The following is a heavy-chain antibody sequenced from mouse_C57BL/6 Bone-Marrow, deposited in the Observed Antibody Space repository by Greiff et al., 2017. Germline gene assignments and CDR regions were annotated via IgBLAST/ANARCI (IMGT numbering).Heavy chain of an antibody. CDR2: IWSGGST. CDR1: GFSLTSYG. CDR3: AREEAYCDGDWCAY. V-gene: IGHV2-2*01. Sequence: VHLVESGPGLVQPSQSLSITCTVSGFSLTSYGVHWVRQSPGKGLEWLGVIWSGGSTDYNAALITRMSISKDNSKSQVSFKMNSLQADDTAIYYCAREEAYCDGDWCAYWGQGTLVTVSA. J-gene: IGHJ3*01. D-gene: IGHD2-4*01.